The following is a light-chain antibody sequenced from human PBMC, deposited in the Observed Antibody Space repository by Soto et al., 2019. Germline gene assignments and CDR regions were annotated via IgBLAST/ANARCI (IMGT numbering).Light chain of an antibody. CDR2: GAS. Sequence: EIVMTQSPATLSVSPGERATLSCRASQSVSSNLAWYQQKPGQAPRLLIYGASTRATGIPARFSGSGSVTEFTLTISSLQSEDFAVYYCQQYNNWPPGFGQGTKLEIK. V-gene: IGKV3-15*01. CDR1: QSVSSN. J-gene: IGKJ2*01. CDR3: QQYNNWPPG.